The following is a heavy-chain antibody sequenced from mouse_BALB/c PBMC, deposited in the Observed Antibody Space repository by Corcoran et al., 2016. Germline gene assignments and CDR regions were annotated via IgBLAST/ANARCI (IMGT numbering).Heavy chain of an antibody. J-gene: IGHJ2*01. Sequence: QVKLQQWGPELVKTAAVVKISCKASGSTFTSYDRNRVKQRPGQGLRWIGWIYPGDGSTKYNEKFKGKATLTAAKSSRTAYMQLSSLTSENSAVYFCARSRTAYYFDYWGQGTTLTVSS. V-gene: IGHV1S56*01. CDR2: IYPGDGST. CDR1: GSTFTSYD. CDR3: ARSRTAYYFDY. D-gene: IGHD1-2*01.